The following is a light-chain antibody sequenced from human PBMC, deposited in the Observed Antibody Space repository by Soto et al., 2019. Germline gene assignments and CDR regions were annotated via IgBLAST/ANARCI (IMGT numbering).Light chain of an antibody. Sequence: DIQMTQSPSSLSASVGDRVIITCRASQNIGNYLSWYQQKPGKAPNLLIYGTSTLQRGVPSRFSGSGSGTDFTLIISSLQPEDFTTYYCQQSYNSPITFGGGTRWISN. CDR2: GTS. J-gene: IGKJ4*01. CDR1: QNIGNY. CDR3: QQSYNSPIT. V-gene: IGKV1-39*01.